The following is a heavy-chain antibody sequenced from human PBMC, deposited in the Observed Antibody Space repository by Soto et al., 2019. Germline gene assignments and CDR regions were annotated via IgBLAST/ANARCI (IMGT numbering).Heavy chain of an antibody. D-gene: IGHD6-13*01. CDR1: GFSFSDAW. CDR2: VKTTSERGTT. Sequence: PGGSLRLSCEASGFSFSDAWMSWVRQIPGRGLEWVGRVKTTSERGTTNYAAPVMGRFTVSRDDSKNTLYLQMDALRAEDTAVYYCPKAGTPVGYTGSYWGQGTQVTVSS. V-gene: IGHV3-15*06. J-gene: IGHJ4*02. CDR3: PKAGTPVGYTGSY.